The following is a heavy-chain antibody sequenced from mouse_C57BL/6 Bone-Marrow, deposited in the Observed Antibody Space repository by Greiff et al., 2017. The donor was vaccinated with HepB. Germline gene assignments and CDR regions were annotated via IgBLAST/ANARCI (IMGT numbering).Heavy chain of an antibody. J-gene: IGHJ3*01. V-gene: IGHV14-4*01. Sequence: EVQLKESGAELVRPGASVKLSCTASGFNIKDDYMPWVKQRPEQGLEWIGWIDPENGDTEYASKFQGKATITADTYSNTAYLQLSSLTSEDTAVYYCTSIYDGYCYFAYWGQGTLVTVSA. D-gene: IGHD2-3*01. CDR2: IDPENGDT. CDR1: GFNIKDDY. CDR3: TSIYDGYCYFAY.